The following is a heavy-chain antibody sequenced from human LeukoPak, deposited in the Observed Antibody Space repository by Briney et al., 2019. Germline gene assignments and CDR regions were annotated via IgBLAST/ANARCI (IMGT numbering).Heavy chain of an antibody. D-gene: IGHD6-19*01. CDR1: GFTFDDYA. CDR3: AKGQWLGPLDY. CDR2: ISWNSGSI. Sequence: GRSLRLSCAASGFTFDDYAMHWVRQAPGKGLEWISGISWNSGSIGYADSVKGRFTISRDNAKNSLYLQMNGLRAEDTALYYCAKGQWLGPLDYWGQGTLVTVSS. V-gene: IGHV3-9*01. J-gene: IGHJ4*02.